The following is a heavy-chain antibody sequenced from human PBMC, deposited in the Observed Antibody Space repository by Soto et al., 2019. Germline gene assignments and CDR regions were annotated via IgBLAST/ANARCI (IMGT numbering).Heavy chain of an antibody. CDR1: GFAFTGHP. V-gene: IGHV3-23*01. CDR2: ISDGGDLT. CDR3: ARRVIGSSRAFDI. Sequence: VRLSCAASGFAFTGHPMSWVRQAPEKGLEWVAGISDGGDLTYNADSVKGRFTISRDNSRSTLYLQMNSLRAEDTAVYYCARRVIGSSRAFDIWGQGTMVTVS. J-gene: IGHJ3*02. D-gene: IGHD3-10*01.